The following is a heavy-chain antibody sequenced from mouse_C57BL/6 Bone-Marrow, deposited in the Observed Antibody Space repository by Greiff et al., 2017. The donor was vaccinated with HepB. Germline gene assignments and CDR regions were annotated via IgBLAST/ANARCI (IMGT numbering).Heavy chain of an antibody. V-gene: IGHV5-4*01. CDR3: ARGSTGTRFFAY. CDR1: GFTFSSYA. CDR2: ISDGGSYT. J-gene: IGHJ3*01. Sequence: EVQVVESGGGLVKPGGSLKLSCAASGFTFSSYAMSWVRQTPEKRLEWVATISDGGSYTYYPDNVKGRFTISRDNAKNNLYLQMSHLKSEDTAMYYCARGSTGTRFFAYWGQGTLVTVSA. D-gene: IGHD4-1*02.